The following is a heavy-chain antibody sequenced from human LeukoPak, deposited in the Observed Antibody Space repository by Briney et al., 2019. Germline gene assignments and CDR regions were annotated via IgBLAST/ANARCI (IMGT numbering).Heavy chain of an antibody. V-gene: IGHV4-4*07. J-gene: IGHJ4*02. CDR3: ARVSPPGYGILEK. CDR2: INTSGDT. D-gene: IGHD5-18*01. CDR1: GGSITNYY. Sequence: SETLSLTCTVSGGSITNYYWSWIRQSAGKGLEWIGRINTSGDTSYNPSIRSRVTMSVDTSKNQFSLKLSSVTAADTAMYYCARVSPPGYGILEKWGQGTLVTVSS.